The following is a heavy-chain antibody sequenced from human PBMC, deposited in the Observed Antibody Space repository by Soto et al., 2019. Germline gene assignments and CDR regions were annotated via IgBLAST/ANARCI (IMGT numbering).Heavy chain of an antibody. V-gene: IGHV3-33*01. Sequence: QVQLVESGGGVVQAGRSLRLSCAASGFAFSSYGLHWVRQAPGKGLDWVAFIWYDGMNEYYADSVEGRFTISRDNSKNTLYLQMNSLRAEDTAVYHCARAVGNTMDYWGQGTLVTVSS. CDR1: GFAFSSYG. J-gene: IGHJ4*02. D-gene: IGHD3-3*01. CDR3: ARAVGNTMDY. CDR2: IWYDGMNE.